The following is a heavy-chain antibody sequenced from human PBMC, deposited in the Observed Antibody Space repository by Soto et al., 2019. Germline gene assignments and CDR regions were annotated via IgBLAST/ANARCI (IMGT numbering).Heavy chain of an antibody. Sequence: GGSLRLSCAASGFTFSSYGMHWVRQAPGKGLEWVAVISYDETNKYYADSVKGRFTISRDNSKNTLYLQMNNLRADDTAVYYCARGASDFWGAYPEIHFFDYWGHGTLVTVSS. CDR1: GFTFSSYG. V-gene: IGHV3-30*19. CDR2: ISYDETNK. J-gene: IGHJ4*01. D-gene: IGHD3-3*01. CDR3: ARGASDFWGAYPEIHFFDY.